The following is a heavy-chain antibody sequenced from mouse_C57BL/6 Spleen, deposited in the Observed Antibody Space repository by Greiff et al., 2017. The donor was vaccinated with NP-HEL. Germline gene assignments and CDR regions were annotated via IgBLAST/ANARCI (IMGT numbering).Heavy chain of an antibody. CDR3: ARATITTGVVTTRDFDV. D-gene: IGHD1-1*01. J-gene: IGHJ1*03. V-gene: IGHV1-64*01. Sequence: QVQLQQPGAELVKPGASVKLSCKASGYTFTSYWMHWVKQRPGQGLEWIGMIHPNSGSTNYNEKFKSKATLTVDQSSSTAYMQLNSLTSEDSAVYYCARATITTGVVTTRDFDVWGTGTTVTVSS. CDR1: GYTFTSYW. CDR2: IHPNSGST.